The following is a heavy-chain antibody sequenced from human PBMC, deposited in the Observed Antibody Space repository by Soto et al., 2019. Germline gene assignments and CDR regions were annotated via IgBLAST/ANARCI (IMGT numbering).Heavy chain of an antibody. CDR2: IYYSGST. J-gene: IGHJ4*02. D-gene: IGHD6-19*01. CDR3: ARTIAVAGTGYFDY. V-gene: IGHV4-59*08. CDR1: GGSISSYY. Sequence: SETLSLTCTVSGGSISSYYWSWIRQPPGKGLEWIGYIYYSGSTNYNPSLKIRVTISVDTSKNQFSLKLNSMTAADTAVYYCARTIAVAGTGYFDYWGQGTLVTVSS.